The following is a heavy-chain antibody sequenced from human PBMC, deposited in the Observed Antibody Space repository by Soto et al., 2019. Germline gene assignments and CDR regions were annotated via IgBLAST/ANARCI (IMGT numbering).Heavy chain of an antibody. Sequence: GGSLRLSCAASGFTFSSYEMNWVRQAPGKGLEWVSYISSSGSTIYYADSVKGRFTISRDNAKNSLYLQMNSLRAEDTAVYYCARVIDSSAEGFDYWGQGTLVTVSS. CDR1: GFTFSSYE. CDR2: ISSSGSTI. D-gene: IGHD3-22*01. V-gene: IGHV3-48*03. CDR3: ARVIDSSAEGFDY. J-gene: IGHJ4*02.